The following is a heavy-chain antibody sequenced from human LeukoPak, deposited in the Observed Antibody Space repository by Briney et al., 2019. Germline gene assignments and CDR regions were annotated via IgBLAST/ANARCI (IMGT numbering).Heavy chain of an antibody. J-gene: IGHJ4*02. Sequence: PGGSLRLSCAASGFTFDDYAMHWVRQAPGKGLEWVSLISGDGGSTYDADSVKGRFTISRDNSKNSLYLQMNSLRTEDTALYYCAKDIKRWELLNFDYWGQGTLVTVSS. CDR2: ISGDGGST. CDR3: AKDIKRWELLNFDY. V-gene: IGHV3-43*02. D-gene: IGHD1-26*01. CDR1: GFTFDDYA.